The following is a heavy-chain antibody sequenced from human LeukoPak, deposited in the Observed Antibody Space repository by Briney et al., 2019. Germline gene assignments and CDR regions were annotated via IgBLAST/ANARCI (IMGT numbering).Heavy chain of an antibody. CDR2: INPNSGGT. CDR1: GYTFTGYY. CDR3: ARDLDIVVVPAGGIDY. D-gene: IGHD2-2*03. V-gene: IGHV1-2*02. J-gene: IGHJ4*01. Sequence: ASVKVSCKASGYTFTGYYMHWVRQAPGQGLEWMGWINPNSGGTNYAQKFQGRVTMTRDTSISTAYMELSRLRSDDTAVYYCARDLDIVVVPAGGIDYWGHGTLVTVSS.